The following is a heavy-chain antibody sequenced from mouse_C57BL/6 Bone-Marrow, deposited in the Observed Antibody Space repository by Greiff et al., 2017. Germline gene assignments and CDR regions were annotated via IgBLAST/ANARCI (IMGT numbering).Heavy chain of an antibody. D-gene: IGHD2-3*01. J-gene: IGHJ3*01. V-gene: IGHV1-42*01. Sequence: VQLQQSGPELVKPGASVKISCKSSGYSFTGYYMNWVKQSPEKSLEWIGEINPRTGGTPYHQQLKAKATLTVDKSSSTAYMQLKSLTSEDSAVYYCAIDGYYVRCAHGGQGTLVTVSA. CDR1: GYSFTGYY. CDR2: INPRTGGT. CDR3: AIDGYYVRCAH.